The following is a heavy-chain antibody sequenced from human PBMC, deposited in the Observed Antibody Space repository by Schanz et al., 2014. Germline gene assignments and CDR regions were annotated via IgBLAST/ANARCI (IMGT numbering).Heavy chain of an antibody. V-gene: IGHV1-46*01. CDR1: GYTFTSYY. Sequence: QGQLVQSGAEAKKPGASVKVSCEASGYTFTSYYIHWFRQAPGQGLEWMGLINPSVGNTNYAQKFRGRVTMTRDTSTSTVYMELSSLRSEDTAVYYCAKVDRTRYYAMDVWGQGTTVTVSS. CDR2: INPSVGNT. CDR3: AKVDRTRYYAMDV. D-gene: IGHD3-9*01. J-gene: IGHJ6*02.